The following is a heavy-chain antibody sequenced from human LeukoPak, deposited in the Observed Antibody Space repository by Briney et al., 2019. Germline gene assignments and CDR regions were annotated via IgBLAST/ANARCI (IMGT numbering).Heavy chain of an antibody. CDR3: ARGPWIQLWFGSVTYYFDY. J-gene: IGHJ4*02. Sequence: SETLSLTCAVYGGSFSGYYWSWLRQPPGKGLEWIGEINHSGSTNYNPSLKSPVTISVDPSKNQFSLKLSSVTAADTAVYYCARGPWIQLWFGSVTYYFDYWGQGTLVTVSS. V-gene: IGHV4-34*01. CDR2: INHSGST. CDR1: GGSFSGYY. D-gene: IGHD5-18*01.